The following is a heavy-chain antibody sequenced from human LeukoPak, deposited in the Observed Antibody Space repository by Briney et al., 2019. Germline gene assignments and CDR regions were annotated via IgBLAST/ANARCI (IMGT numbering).Heavy chain of an antibody. V-gene: IGHV3-74*03. J-gene: IGHJ4*02. CDR2: IVSDGSST. D-gene: IGHD2-2*01. Sequence: GGSLRLSCAASGFTFSSTWMHWVRQVPGKELVWVARIVSDGSSTTYAESVKGRFTISRDNAKNTLYLEMNSLRVEDTAVYYCARDWYHAIDYWGQGTLVTVSS. CDR3: ARDWYHAIDY. CDR1: GFTFSSTW.